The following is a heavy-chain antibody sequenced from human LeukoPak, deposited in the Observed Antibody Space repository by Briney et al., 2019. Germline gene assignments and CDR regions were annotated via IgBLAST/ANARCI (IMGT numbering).Heavy chain of an antibody. CDR1: GFTFSFYG. V-gene: IGHV3-30*02. CDR3: AKDSWEVGATAEIDY. J-gene: IGHJ4*02. Sequence: GGSLRLSCAASGFTFSFYGMHWVRQAPAQGLEWVAFIRYDGSDKYYADSVKGRFTISRDNSKNTLCLEMNSLRAEDTAVYYCAKDSWEVGATAEIDYWGQGTLVTVSS. D-gene: IGHD1-26*01. CDR2: IRYDGSDK.